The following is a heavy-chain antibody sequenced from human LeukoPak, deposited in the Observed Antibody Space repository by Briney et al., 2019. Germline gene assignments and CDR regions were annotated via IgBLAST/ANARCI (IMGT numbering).Heavy chain of an antibody. V-gene: IGHV3-7*01. CDR3: GREIEAPGKTLDY. J-gene: IGHJ4*02. CDR2: IKQDGSEK. Sequence: GGSLRLSCAASGFTFSSYWMSWVRQAPGKGLEWVANIKQDGSEKYYVDSVKGRFTISRDNSKNTLYLQMNSLRAEDTAVYYCGREIEAPGKTLDYWGQGTLVTVSS. CDR1: GFTFSSYW.